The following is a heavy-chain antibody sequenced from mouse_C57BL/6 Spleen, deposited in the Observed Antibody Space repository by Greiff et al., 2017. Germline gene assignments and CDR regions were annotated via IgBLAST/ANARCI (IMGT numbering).Heavy chain of an antibody. CDR2: ISSGGDYI. D-gene: IGHD1-1*01. CDR3: TRDTDYYGSSAFAY. V-gene: IGHV5-9-1*02. J-gene: IGHJ3*01. CDR1: GFTFSSYA. Sequence: EVMLVESGEGLVKPGGSLKLSCAASGFTFSSYAMSWVRQTPEKRLEWVAYISSGGDYIYYADTVKGRFTISRDNARNTLYLQMSSLKSEDTAMYYCTRDTDYYGSSAFAYWGQGTLVTVSA.